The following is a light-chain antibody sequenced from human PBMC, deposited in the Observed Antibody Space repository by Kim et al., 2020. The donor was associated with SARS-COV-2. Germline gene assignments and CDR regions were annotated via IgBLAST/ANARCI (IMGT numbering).Light chain of an antibody. J-gene: IGKJ1*01. CDR1: QSVSSNF. CDR2: SAS. CDR3: KQYDNAPET. V-gene: IGKV3-20*01. Sequence: ENVLTQSPGTLSLSPGERATLSCRASQSVSSNFLAWYQQKAGQAPRLVIYSASSRASGIPDRFSGSGSGTDFTLTISTLEPEDFAVYYCKQYDNAPETCGQGTKVDIK.